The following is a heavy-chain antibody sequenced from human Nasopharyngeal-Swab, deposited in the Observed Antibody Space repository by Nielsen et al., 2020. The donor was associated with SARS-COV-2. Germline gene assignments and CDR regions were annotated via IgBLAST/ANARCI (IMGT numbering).Heavy chain of an antibody. Sequence: SLMISSAASGFLVCNNYMSSVSQAPGEGLELGSVIYSFRSTYDAVSVSGRFTISRDSSRNTPYLQMNSLSVEDTAVYYCARGIYDSEVRYMDLWGKGTTVTVSS. J-gene: IGHJ6*03. V-gene: IGHV3-53*01. CDR2: IYSFRST. D-gene: IGHD3-10*01. CDR1: GFLVCNNY. CDR3: ARGIYDSEVRYMDL.